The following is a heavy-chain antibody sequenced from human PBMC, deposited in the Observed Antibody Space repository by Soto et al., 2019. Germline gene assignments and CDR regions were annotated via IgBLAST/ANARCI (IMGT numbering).Heavy chain of an antibody. J-gene: IGHJ4*02. Sequence: LRLSCAASGFTVSSNYMSWVRQAPGKGLEWVSVIYSGGSTYYADSVKGRFTISRDNSKNTLYLQMNSLRAEDTAVYYCARDLSGYSYGYGYWGQGTLVTVSS. CDR3: ARDLSGYSYGYGY. V-gene: IGHV3-53*01. D-gene: IGHD5-18*01. CDR1: GFTVSSNY. CDR2: IYSGGST.